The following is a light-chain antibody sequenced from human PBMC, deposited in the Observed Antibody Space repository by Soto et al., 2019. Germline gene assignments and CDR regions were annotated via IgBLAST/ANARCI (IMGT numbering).Light chain of an antibody. V-gene: IGKV3-20*01. Sequence: EIVLTQSPGTLSLSPGESATLSCRASQSVGSSYLAWHQQKPGQAPRLLIYGASYRATGIPDRFSGSGSGTVFTLTISRLEPEDFAVYYCQQYGSSSWTFGLGTKVEIK. J-gene: IGKJ1*01. CDR3: QQYGSSSWT. CDR2: GAS. CDR1: QSVGSSY.